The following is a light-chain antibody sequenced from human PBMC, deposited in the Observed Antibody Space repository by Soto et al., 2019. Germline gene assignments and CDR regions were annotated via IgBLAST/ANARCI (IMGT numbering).Light chain of an antibody. J-gene: IGLJ1*01. CDR3: SSDGGSNNYV. CDR2: EVS. V-gene: IGLV2-8*01. CDR1: SSDVGGYNY. Sequence: HSALTQPLSASGSPGQSVTISCTGTSSDVGGYNYVSWYQQHPGKAPKLMIYEVSKRHSGVPDRFSGSKSGNTASLTVSVLQAEDEADYYCSSDGGSNNYVFGTGTKLTVL.